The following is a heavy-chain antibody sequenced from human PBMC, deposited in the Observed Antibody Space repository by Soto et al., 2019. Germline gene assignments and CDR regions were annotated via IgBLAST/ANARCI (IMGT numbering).Heavy chain of an antibody. CDR3: ARADLYSYGRPDGYYGMDV. CDR1: GFTFSSYA. Sequence: LRLSCSASGFTFSSYAMHLVRQAPVNGLEWVAVISYDGSNKYYADSVKGRFTISRDNSKNTLYLQMNSLRAEDTAVYYCARADLYSYGRPDGYYGMDVWGQGTTVTVSS. V-gene: IGHV3-30-3*01. J-gene: IGHJ6*02. D-gene: IGHD5-18*01. CDR2: ISYDGSNK.